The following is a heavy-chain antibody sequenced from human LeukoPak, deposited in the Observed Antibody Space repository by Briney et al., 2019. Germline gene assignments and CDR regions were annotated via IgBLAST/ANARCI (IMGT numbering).Heavy chain of an antibody. CDR1: GGSISSYY. CDR2: IYYRGST. Sequence: KSSETLSLTCTVSGGSISSYYWSWIRQPPGKGLEWIGYIYYRGSTNYNPSLKSRVTISVDTSKNQFSLKLSSVTAADTAVYYCARRDYGEHFDYWGQGTLVTVSS. J-gene: IGHJ4*02. CDR3: ARRDYGEHFDY. V-gene: IGHV4-59*01. D-gene: IGHD4-17*01.